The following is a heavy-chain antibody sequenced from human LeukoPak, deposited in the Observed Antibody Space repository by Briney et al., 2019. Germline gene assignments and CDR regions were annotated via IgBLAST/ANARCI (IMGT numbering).Heavy chain of an antibody. CDR2: IYYSGST. J-gene: IGHJ4*02. V-gene: IGHV4-59*01. CDR1: GGSISSYY. Sequence: SETLSLTCTVSGGSISSYYWSWIRQPPGKGLEWIGYIYYSGSTNYNPSLKSRVTISVDTSKNQFSLKLSSVTAADTAVYYCARLDSSGYYPGYFDYWGQGTLVTVPS. CDR3: ARLDSSGYYPGYFDY. D-gene: IGHD3-22*01.